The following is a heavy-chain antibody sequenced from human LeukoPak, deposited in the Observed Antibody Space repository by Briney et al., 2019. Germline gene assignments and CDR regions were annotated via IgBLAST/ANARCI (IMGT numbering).Heavy chain of an antibody. CDR3: ARVRYSNYVSFDY. V-gene: IGHV3-7*01. D-gene: IGHD4-11*01. J-gene: IGHJ4*02. CDR2: INEDGSEK. CDR1: GFSCSSYW. Sequence: GGSLRLSCSASGFSCSSYWMSWVRQAPGKGLEWVAHINEDGSEKYYVDSVKGRFFISRDNAAKSLSLQMNRLRDADTAVYYCARVRYSNYVSFDYWGQGTLVTVSS.